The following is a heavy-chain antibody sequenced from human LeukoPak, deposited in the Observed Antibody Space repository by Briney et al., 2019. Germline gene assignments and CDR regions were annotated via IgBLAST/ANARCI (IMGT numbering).Heavy chain of an antibody. D-gene: IGHD1-26*01. Sequence: PGGSLRLSYAASGFTFSSYSMNWIRQAPGKGLEWVSSMSVGSGLIYYAESVKGRFTVSRDNAKKSLYLQMNSLRAEDTAVYYCAREFEGTASGAGYWGQGTLVTVSS. J-gene: IGHJ4*02. CDR1: GFTFSSYS. V-gene: IGHV3-21*01. CDR3: AREFEGTASGAGY. CDR2: MSVGSGLI.